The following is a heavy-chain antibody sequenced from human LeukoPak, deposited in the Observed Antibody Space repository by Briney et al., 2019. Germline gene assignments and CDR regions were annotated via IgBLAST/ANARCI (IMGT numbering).Heavy chain of an antibody. D-gene: IGHD6-13*01. CDR1: GGSISSYY. Sequence: SETLSLTCTVSGGSISSYYWSWIRQPPGKGLEWIGYIYYSGSTNYNPSLKSRVTISVDTSKNQCSLKLSSVTAADTAVYYCARDLVYSSSWYNPGFDPWGQGTLVTVSS. CDR3: ARDLVYSSSWYNPGFDP. V-gene: IGHV4-59*01. CDR2: IYYSGST. J-gene: IGHJ5*02.